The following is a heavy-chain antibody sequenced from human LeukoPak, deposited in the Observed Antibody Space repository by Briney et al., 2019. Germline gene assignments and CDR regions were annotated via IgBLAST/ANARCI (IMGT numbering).Heavy chain of an antibody. J-gene: IGHJ4*02. CDR1: GYTFTSYG. CDR3: AREMAVAGSGVIDS. CDR2: ISTYNDNT. D-gene: IGHD6-19*01. V-gene: IGHV1-18*01. Sequence: ASVKVSCKASGYTFTSYGISWVRQAPGQGLEWMGWISTYNDNTHYAQKFQGRVTMTTDTSTNTAYTELRSLRSDDTAVYYCAREMAVAGSGVIDSWGQGTLVTVSS.